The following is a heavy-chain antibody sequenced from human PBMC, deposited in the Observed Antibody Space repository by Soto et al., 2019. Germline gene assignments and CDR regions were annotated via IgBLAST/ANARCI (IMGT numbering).Heavy chain of an antibody. Sequence: SVKVSCKASGYTFTSYGISWVRQAPGQGLEWMGWISAYNGNTNYAQKLQGRVTMTTDTSTSTAYMELRSLRSDDTAVYYCARSGVMAIFGVDQTHYYGMDVWGQGNTVTV. CDR2: ISAYNGNT. CDR3: ARSGVMAIFGVDQTHYYGMDV. D-gene: IGHD3-3*01. V-gene: IGHV1-18*04. J-gene: IGHJ6*02. CDR1: GYTFTSYG.